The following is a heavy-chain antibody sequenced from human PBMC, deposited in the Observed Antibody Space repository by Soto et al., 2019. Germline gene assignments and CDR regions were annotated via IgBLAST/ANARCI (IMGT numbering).Heavy chain of an antibody. D-gene: IGHD3-10*01. J-gene: IGHJ4*02. CDR3: ARDYLWFGESY. V-gene: IGHV4-34*01. CDR1: GGSFSGYY. CDR2: INHSGST. Sequence: KTSETLSLTCTVSGGSFSGYYWSWIRQPPGKGLEWIGEINHSGSTNYNPSLKSRVTISVDTSKNQFSLKLSSVTAADTAVYYCARDYLWFGESYWGQGTMVTVSS.